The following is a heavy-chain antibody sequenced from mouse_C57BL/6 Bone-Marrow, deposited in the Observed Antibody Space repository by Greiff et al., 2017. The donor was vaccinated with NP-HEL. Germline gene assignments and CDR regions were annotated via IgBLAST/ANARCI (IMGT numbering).Heavy chain of an antibody. CDR1: GFNIKDDY. D-gene: IGHD2-2*01. V-gene: IGHV14-4*01. CDR3: TVRDGYVYYAMDY. J-gene: IGHJ4*01. CDR2: IDPENGDT. Sequence: EVKLVESGAELVRPGASVKLSCTASGFNIKDDYMHWVKQRPEQGLEWIGWIDPENGDTEYASKFQGKATITADTSSNTAYLQLSSLTSEDTAVYYCTVRDGYVYYAMDYWGQGTSVTVSS.